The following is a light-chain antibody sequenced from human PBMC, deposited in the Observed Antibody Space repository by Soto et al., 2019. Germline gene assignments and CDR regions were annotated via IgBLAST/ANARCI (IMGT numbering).Light chain of an antibody. CDR1: QNVLYSSNNKND. J-gene: IGKJ2*01. V-gene: IGKV4-1*01. Sequence: DIVMTQFPDSLAVSLGERATINCKSSQNVLYSSNNKNDLAWYQQKPGQPPNLLIYWASTRESGVPDRFSGSGSGTDFTLTISSLQAEDVAVYYCQQYYSTPYTFGQGTKLEIK. CDR3: QQYYSTPYT. CDR2: WAS.